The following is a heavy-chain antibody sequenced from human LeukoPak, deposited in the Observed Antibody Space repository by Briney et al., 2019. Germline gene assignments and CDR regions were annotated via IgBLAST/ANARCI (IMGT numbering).Heavy chain of an antibody. V-gene: IGHV3-7*01. D-gene: IGHD6-19*01. J-gene: IGHJ5*02. CDR3: ARDAVAGTFWFDP. Sequence: GGSLRPSCAAPGFTFSSYWMSWVRQAPGKGLEWVANIKQDGSEKYYVDSVKGRFTISRDNAKNSLYLQMNSLRAEDTAVYYCARDAVAGTFWFDPWGQGTLVTVSS. CDR1: GFTFSSYW. CDR2: IKQDGSEK.